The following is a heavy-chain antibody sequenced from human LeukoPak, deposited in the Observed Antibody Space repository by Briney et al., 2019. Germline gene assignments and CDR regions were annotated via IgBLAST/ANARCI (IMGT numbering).Heavy chain of an antibody. CDR2: IKNKTDGGTT. CDR1: GFTFSNAW. V-gene: IGHV3-15*01. CDR3: TTDRPVLRYFDWLPLDAFDI. D-gene: IGHD3-9*01. J-gene: IGHJ3*02. Sequence: GGSLRLSCAASGFTFSNAWMSWVRQAPGKGLEWVGRIKNKTDGGTTDYAAPVKGRFTISRDDSKNTLYLQMNSLKTEDTAVYYCTTDRPVLRYFDWLPLDAFDIWGQGTMVTVSS.